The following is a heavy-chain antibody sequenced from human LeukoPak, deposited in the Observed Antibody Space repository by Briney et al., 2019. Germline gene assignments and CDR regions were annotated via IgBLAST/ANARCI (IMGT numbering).Heavy chain of an antibody. V-gene: IGHV4-39*01. J-gene: IGHJ3*02. CDR3: ARHDYGDYGTFDT. CDR2: IYYSGGT. D-gene: IGHD4-17*01. CDR1: GGSISSGDYY. Sequence: PSETLSLTCTVSGGSISSGDYYWGWIRQSPGKGLEWIGSIYYSGGTYSDPSLKSRVTISVDTSKNQFSLKLTSVTPADTAVYYCARHDYGDYGTFDTWGQGTMVTVPS.